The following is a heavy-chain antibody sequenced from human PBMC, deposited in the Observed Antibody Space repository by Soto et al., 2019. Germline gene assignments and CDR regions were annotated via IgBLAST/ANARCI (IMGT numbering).Heavy chain of an antibody. CDR2: IRGDGDTT. CDR3: AKDTSSMLRGIGSLFDY. Sequence: GGSLRLSCAASGFTFTNYAMSWVRQAPGEGLEWVSTIRGDGDTTDYAESVRGRFTISRDNSKNTLYFQMNSLRDEDTAVYYCAKDTSSMLRGIGSLFDYWGQGTPVTVSS. J-gene: IGHJ4*02. V-gene: IGHV3-23*01. D-gene: IGHD3-10*01. CDR1: GFTFTNYA.